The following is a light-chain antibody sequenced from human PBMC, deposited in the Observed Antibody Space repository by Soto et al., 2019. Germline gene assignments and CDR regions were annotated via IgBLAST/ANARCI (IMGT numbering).Light chain of an antibody. CDR2: WAS. CDR1: QSVLSSSNNKNY. CDR3: QQYYSTLCT. Sequence: DIVMTQSPDSLAVSLGERATINCKSSQSVLSSSNNKNYLAWYQQKPGQPPKLLIYWASTRQSGVPDRFSGSGSGTDFTLTISSLQAADVAVYFCQQYYSTLCTFGQGTNLEIK. J-gene: IGKJ2*02. V-gene: IGKV4-1*01.